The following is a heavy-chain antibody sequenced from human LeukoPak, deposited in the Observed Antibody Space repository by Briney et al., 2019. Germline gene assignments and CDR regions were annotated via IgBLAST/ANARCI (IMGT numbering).Heavy chain of an antibody. Sequence: GGSLRLSCAASGFTFSSYAMHWIRQAPGKGLEYVSAISSNGGSTYYANSVKGRFTISRDNSKNTLYLQMGSLRAEDMAVYYCARGVEFVVVPAALDYWGQGTLVTVSS. CDR2: ISSNGGST. CDR3: ARGVEFVVVPAALDY. D-gene: IGHD2-2*01. V-gene: IGHV3-64*01. J-gene: IGHJ4*02. CDR1: GFTFSSYA.